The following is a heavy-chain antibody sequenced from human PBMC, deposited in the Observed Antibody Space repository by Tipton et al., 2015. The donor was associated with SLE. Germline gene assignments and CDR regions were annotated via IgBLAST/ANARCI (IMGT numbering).Heavy chain of an antibody. Sequence: SLRLSCAASGFTFSSYWMTWVRQAPGRGLEWVASIKQDGSEKNYVDPVKCRFTISRDNAKNSVSLQMNSLRAEDTAVYYCAGEPRSLAYWGQGTLVTVSA. CDR2: IKQDGSEK. CDR3: AGEPRSLAY. V-gene: IGHV3-7*01. CDR1: GFTFSSYW. J-gene: IGHJ1*01.